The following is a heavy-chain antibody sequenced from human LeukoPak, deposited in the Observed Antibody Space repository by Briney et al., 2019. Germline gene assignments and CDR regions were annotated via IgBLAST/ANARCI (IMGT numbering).Heavy chain of an antibody. V-gene: IGHV3-23*01. Sequence: PGGSLRLSCAASGFTFSSYAMSWVRQAPGKGLEWVSTISGSGDSAYYADSVKGRFTISRDNSKNTLYLQMNSLRAEDTAVYYCAKDRLLTPDAFDIWGQGTMVTVSS. D-gene: IGHD4-23*01. CDR2: ISGSGDSA. J-gene: IGHJ3*02. CDR3: AKDRLLTPDAFDI. CDR1: GFTFSSYA.